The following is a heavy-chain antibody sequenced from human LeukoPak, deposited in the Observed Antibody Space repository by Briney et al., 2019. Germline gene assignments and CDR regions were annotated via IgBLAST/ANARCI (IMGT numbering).Heavy chain of an antibody. V-gene: IGHV3-74*01. CDR2: INSDGSST. CDR1: GFTFSSYW. CDR3: ASPGPGRWLQFLGY. D-gene: IGHD5-24*01. Sequence: PGGSLRLSCAASGFTFSSYWMHWVRQAPGKGLVWVSRINSDGSSTSYADSVKGRFTISRDNAKNTLYLQMNSLRAEDTAVYYCASPGPGRWLQFLGYWGQGTLVTVYS. J-gene: IGHJ4*02.